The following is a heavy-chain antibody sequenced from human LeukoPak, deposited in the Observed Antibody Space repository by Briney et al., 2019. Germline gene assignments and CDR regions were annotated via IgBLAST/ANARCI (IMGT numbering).Heavy chain of an antibody. J-gene: IGHJ6*03. CDR2: ISSSSSYI. CDR1: GFTFSSYS. Sequence: GGSLRLSCAASGFTFSSYSMTWVRQAPGKGLEWVSSISSSSSYIYYADSVKGRFTISRDNAKNSLYLQMNSLRAEDTVVYYCARDKSGWQGYYYYYMDVWGKGTTVTVSS. D-gene: IGHD6-19*01. CDR3: ARDKSGWQGYYYYYMDV. V-gene: IGHV3-21*01.